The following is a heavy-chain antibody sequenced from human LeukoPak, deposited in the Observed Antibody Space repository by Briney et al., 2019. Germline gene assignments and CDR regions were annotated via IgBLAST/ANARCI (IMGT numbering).Heavy chain of an antibody. CDR3: ARGSYYYGSGSYYNDNWFDP. CDR1: GYSFTSYW. CDR2: IYPGDSDT. D-gene: IGHD3-10*01. V-gene: IGHV5-51*01. J-gene: IGHJ5*02. Sequence: GESLKISCKGSGYSFTSYWIGWVRQMPGKGLEWMGIIYPGDSDTRYSPSFQGQVTISADKSISTAYLQWSSLKASDTAMYYCARGSYYYGSGSYYNDNWFDPWGQGTLVTVSS.